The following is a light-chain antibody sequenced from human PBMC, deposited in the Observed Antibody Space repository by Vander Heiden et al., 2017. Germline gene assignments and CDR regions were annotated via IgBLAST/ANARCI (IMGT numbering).Light chain of an antibody. CDR1: QSVSSY. V-gene: IGKV3-11*01. CDR3: QPRAHGPPGLT. CDR2: DAS. Sequence: DIVLTQSPATLSLSPGERATLSCRASQSVSSYLAWYQQKPGQAPRLLIYDASTRATCIPARFSRRGSETDFTLTIRRPEPEDFAVYYCQPRAHGPPGLTFGGGTKVEIK. J-gene: IGKJ4*01.